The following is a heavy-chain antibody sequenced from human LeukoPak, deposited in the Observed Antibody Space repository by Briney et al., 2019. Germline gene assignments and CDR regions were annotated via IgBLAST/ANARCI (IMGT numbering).Heavy chain of an antibody. CDR1: GYTFTRYY. V-gene: IGHV1-46*01. CDR2: INPSGGST. D-gene: IGHD1-26*01. J-gene: IGHJ3*02. Sequence: GASVKVSCKASGYTFTRYYMHWVRQAPGRGLEWMGIINPSGGSTSYAQKFQGRVTMTRDMSTSTVYMELSSLRSEDTAVYYCARGRIVGATGGYDAFDIWGQGTMVTVSS. CDR3: ARGRIVGATGGYDAFDI.